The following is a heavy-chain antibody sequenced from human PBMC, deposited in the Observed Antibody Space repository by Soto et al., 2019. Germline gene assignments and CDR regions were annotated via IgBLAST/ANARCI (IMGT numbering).Heavy chain of an antibody. CDR2: ISYSGST. Sequence: TLSLTCTVSGGSISRGGYYWSWIRQHPGKGLEWIGYISYSGSTYHNPSLKSRPTISVDTSKNQFSLKLSSVTAADTAVYYCARALPSYYYYGMDVWGQGTTVTVSS. J-gene: IGHJ6*02. CDR1: GGSISRGGYY. CDR3: ARALPSYYYYGMDV. V-gene: IGHV4-31*03.